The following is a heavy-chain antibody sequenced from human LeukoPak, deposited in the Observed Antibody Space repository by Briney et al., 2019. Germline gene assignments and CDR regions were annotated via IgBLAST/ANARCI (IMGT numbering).Heavy chain of an antibody. J-gene: IGHJ4*02. CDR2: ISTTGGST. D-gene: IGHD4-23*01. CDR3: AKDWTTVVSPKGYYFDS. Sequence: GESLKISCAASGFTFNNYAMSWVRQAPGKGLEWVSGISTTGGSTYYADSVKGRFTISRDNSNNTLSLQMNSLRGEDTAIYYCAKDWTTVVSPKGYYFDSWGQGNLVIVSS. V-gene: IGHV3-23*01. CDR1: GFTFNNYA.